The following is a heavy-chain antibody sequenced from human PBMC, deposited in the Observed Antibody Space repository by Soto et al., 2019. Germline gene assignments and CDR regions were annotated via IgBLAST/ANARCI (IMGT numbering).Heavy chain of an antibody. CDR2: ISAYNGNR. V-gene: IGHV1-18*01. CDR3: ARALYRRGTYAAFDN. J-gene: IGHJ4*02. D-gene: IGHD3-16*01. Sequence: QVPLVQSGPEVKKPGASVTVSCKTSGYTPTNYDIGWVRQAPGQGLEWMGWISAYNGNRNSAQKLQGRLTMTTDTSTKTAYMELRSLRSDDTAVYFCARALYRRGTYAAFDNWGQGTRVTVSS. CDR1: GYTPTNYD.